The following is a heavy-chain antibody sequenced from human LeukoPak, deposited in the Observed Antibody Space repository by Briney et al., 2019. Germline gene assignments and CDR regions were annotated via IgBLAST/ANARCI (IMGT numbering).Heavy chain of an antibody. CDR2: ISGSGGST. J-gene: IGHJ4*02. CDR1: GFTFSSYA. Sequence: PGGSLRLSCAASGFTFSSYAMSWVRQAPGKGLEWVSAISGSGGSTYYADSVKGRFTIPRDNSKNTLYLQMNSLRAEDTAVYYCAKDGTRTDTAMVTRPDYWGQGTLVTVSS. D-gene: IGHD5-18*01. CDR3: AKDGTRTDTAMVTRPDY. V-gene: IGHV3-23*01.